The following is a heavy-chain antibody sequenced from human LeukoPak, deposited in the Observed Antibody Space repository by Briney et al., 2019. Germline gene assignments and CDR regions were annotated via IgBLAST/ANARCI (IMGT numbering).Heavy chain of an antibody. CDR1: GFTFSSYS. CDR3: ASEGGATGHPTLDY. V-gene: IGHV3-21*01. D-gene: IGHD1-26*01. J-gene: IGHJ4*02. Sequence: GGSLRLSCAASGFTFSSYSMNWVRQAPGKGLEWVSSISSSSSYIYYADSVKGRFTISRDNAKNSLYLQMNSLRAEDTAVYYCASEGGATGHPTLDYWGQGTLVTVSS. CDR2: ISSSSSYI.